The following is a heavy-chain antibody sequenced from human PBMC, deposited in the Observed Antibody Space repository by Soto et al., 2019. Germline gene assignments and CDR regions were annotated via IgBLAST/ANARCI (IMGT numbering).Heavy chain of an antibody. V-gene: IGHV3-33*01. J-gene: IGHJ4*02. CDR2: IWYDGSNK. Sequence: QVQLVESGGGVVQPGRSLRLSCAASGFTFSSYGMHWVRQAPGKGLEWVAVIWYDGSNKYYADSVKGRFTISRDNSKNTLYLQMNSLRAEDTAVYYCARDYSNYVSRGLDYWGQGTLVTVSS. CDR1: GFTFSSYG. D-gene: IGHD4-4*01. CDR3: ARDYSNYVSRGLDY.